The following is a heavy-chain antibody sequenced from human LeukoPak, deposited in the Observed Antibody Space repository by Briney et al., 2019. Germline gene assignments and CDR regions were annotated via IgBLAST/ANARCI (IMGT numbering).Heavy chain of an antibody. Sequence: SSVKVSCKASGGTLSSYTISWVRQAPGQGLEWMGRIIPILGIANYAQKFQGRVTITADKSTSTAYMELSSLRSEDTAVYYCARDDRYYYDSSGYYFGWGQGTLVTVSS. D-gene: IGHD3-22*01. V-gene: IGHV1-69*04. CDR2: IIPILGIA. J-gene: IGHJ4*02. CDR3: ARDDRYYYDSSGYYFG. CDR1: GGTLSSYT.